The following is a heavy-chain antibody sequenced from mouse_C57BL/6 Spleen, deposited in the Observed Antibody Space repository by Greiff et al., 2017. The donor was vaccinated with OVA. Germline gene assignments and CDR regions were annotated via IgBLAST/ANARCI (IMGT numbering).Heavy chain of an antibody. CDR2: INPYNGGT. CDR1: GYTFTDYY. CDR3: ARSGDDYAFAY. V-gene: IGHV1-19*01. J-gene: IGHJ3*01. Sequence: EVQLQQSGPVLVKPGASVKMSCKASGYTFTDYYMNWVKQSHGKSLEWIGVINPYNGGTSYNQKFKGKATLTVDKSSSTAYMELNSLTSEDSAVYYCARSGDDYAFAYWGQGTLVTVSA. D-gene: IGHD2-4*01.